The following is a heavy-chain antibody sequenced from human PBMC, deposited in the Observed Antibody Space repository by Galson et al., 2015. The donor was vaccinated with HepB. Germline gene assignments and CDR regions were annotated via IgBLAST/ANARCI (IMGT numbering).Heavy chain of an antibody. CDR1: GGSISSGDYY. CDR3: ARAILATKKNYFDS. J-gene: IGHJ4*02. V-gene: IGHV4-30-4*01. Sequence: TLSLTCSVSGGSISSGDYYWSWIRQSPGKGLEWIGYIYYSGSTYHNPSLKSRVSMAIDTSKNQFSLKVSSVTAADTAVYYCARAILATKKNYFDSWGQGTLVTVSS. D-gene: IGHD5-12*01. CDR2: IYYSGST.